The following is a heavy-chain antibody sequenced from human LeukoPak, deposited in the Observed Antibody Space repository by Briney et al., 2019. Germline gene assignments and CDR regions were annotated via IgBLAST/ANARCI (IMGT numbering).Heavy chain of an antibody. V-gene: IGHV1-2*02. Sequence: ASVKVSCKASGYTFTGYYMHWVRQAPGQGHEWMGWINPNSGGTNYAQKFQGRVTMTRDTSISTAYMELSRLRSDDTAVYYCARATRSGYGHEFDYWGQGTLVTVSS. CDR1: GYTFTGYY. J-gene: IGHJ4*02. D-gene: IGHD3-10*01. CDR3: ARATRSGYGHEFDY. CDR2: INPNSGGT.